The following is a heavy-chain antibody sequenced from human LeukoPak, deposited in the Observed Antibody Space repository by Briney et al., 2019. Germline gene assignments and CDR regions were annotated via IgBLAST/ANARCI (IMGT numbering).Heavy chain of an antibody. Sequence: GGSLRLSCAASGFTFSSYWMHWVRQAPGKGLEWVSYISSRSSTIYYADSVKGRFTISRDNAKNSLYLQMNSLRAEDTAVYYCARLVHPDAFDIWGQGTMVTVSS. CDR3: ARLVHPDAFDI. V-gene: IGHV3-48*04. CDR1: GFTFSSYW. J-gene: IGHJ3*02. CDR2: ISSRSSTI.